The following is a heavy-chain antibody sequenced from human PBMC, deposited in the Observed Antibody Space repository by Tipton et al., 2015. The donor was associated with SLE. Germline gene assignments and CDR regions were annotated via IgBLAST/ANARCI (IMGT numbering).Heavy chain of an antibody. CDR1: GGSLNSGSFIAYY. CDR2: IDHSGST. Sequence: TLSLTCAVYGGSLNSGSFIAYYWSWIRQPPGKGLEWVGDIDHSGSTNYNPSLKSRVTISVDTSKNQFSLKLSSVTAADTAVYYCARAGGGDSNWFDPWGQGTLVTVSS. D-gene: IGHD2-21*01. CDR3: ARAGGGDSNWFDP. V-gene: IGHV4-34*01. J-gene: IGHJ5*02.